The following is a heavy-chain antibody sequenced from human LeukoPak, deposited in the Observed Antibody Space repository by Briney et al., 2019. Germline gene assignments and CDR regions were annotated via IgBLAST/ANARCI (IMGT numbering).Heavy chain of an antibody. V-gene: IGHV1-18*01. CDR1: GYTFSNYG. Sequence: GASVKVSCKASGYTFSNYGISWVRQAPGQGLEWMGWISAYNDKTKYIQKFQDRVTMTTDTSTSTAYMELRSLRSDDTAVYYCARDGLRDSGWSLDYWGQGTLVTVSS. D-gene: IGHD6-19*01. CDR3: ARDGLRDSGWSLDY. CDR2: ISAYNDKT. J-gene: IGHJ4*02.